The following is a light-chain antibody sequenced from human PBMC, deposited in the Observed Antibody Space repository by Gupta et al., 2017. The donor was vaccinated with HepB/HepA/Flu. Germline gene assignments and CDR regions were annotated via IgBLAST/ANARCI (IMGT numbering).Light chain of an antibody. Sequence: QPLLTQPPSVPAAPEHRVTISCTGSSSSIGAKYDVHWYQQLPGPVPNLIIYANNIRPSGVPDRFSGSKSGASASLAIXGXQAEDEXTYYCKSYDSSRSEYVFGTGTKVTVL. J-gene: IGLJ1*01. CDR3: KSYDSSRSEYV. V-gene: IGLV1-40*01. CDR2: ANN. CDR1: SSSIGAKYD.